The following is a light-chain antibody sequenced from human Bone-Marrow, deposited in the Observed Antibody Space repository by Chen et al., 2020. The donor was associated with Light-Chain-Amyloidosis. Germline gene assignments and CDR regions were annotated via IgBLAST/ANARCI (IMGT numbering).Light chain of an antibody. V-gene: IGLV3-25*03. CDR3: QSADSSGTYEVI. CDR1: DLPTKY. J-gene: IGLJ2*01. Sequence: SYELTQPPSVSVSPGQTARITCSGDDLPTKYAHWYQQKPGQAPVLVIHRDTERPSGISERFSGSSSGTTATLTISGVQAEDEADYHCQSADSSGTYEVIFGGGTKLT. CDR2: RDT.